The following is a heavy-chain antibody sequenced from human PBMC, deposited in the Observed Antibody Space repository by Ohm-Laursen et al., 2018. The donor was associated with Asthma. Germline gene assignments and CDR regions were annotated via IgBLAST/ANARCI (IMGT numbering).Heavy chain of an antibody. CDR1: GFTFSNYG. CDR3: ARGYYDFWSGYWVPPLYYGMDV. V-gene: IGHV3-33*08. D-gene: IGHD3-3*01. J-gene: IGHJ6*02. Sequence: SLRLSCAASGFTFSNYGMYWVRQAPGKGLEWVAVIWYDGSNKYYADSVKGRFTISRDNSKNTLYLQMNSLRAEDTAVYYCARGYYDFWSGYWVPPLYYGMDVWGQGTTVTVSS. CDR2: IWYDGSNK.